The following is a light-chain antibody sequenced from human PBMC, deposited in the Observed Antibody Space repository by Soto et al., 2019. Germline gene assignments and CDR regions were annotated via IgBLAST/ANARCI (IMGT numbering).Light chain of an antibody. J-gene: IGKJ5*01. CDR1: QSISSK. CDR3: QQYDDWPIT. Sequence: EIVLTQSPATLSLSPGERATLSCRASQSISSKLAWYQQKPGQAPRLLIYGASTRATGIPVRFSGSGSGTEFTLTITSLQSEDFAVYFCQQYDDWPITFGQGTRLEIK. V-gene: IGKV3-15*01. CDR2: GAS.